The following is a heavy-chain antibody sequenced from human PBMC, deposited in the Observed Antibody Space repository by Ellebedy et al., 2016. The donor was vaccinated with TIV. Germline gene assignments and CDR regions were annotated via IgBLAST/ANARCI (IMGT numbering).Heavy chain of an antibody. Sequence: AASVKVSCKASGYTFTSYYMHWVRQAPGQGLEWMGRIIPILGIANYAQKFQGRVTITADKSTSTAYMELSSLRSEDTAVYYCASIVGAEYAFDIWGQGTMVTVSS. CDR2: IIPILGIA. V-gene: IGHV1-69*02. CDR1: GYTFTSYY. CDR3: ASIVGAEYAFDI. J-gene: IGHJ3*02. D-gene: IGHD1-26*01.